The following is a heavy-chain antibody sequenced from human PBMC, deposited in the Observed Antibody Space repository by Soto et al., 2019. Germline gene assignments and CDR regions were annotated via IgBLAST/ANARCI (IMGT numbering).Heavy chain of an antibody. D-gene: IGHD1-1*01. CDR1: GGSISSVDHY. CDR2: MNHIGST. Sequence: QVQLQESGPGLVKPSQTLSLTCTVSGGSISSVDHYWSWSRQPPGKGLEWIGYMNHIGSTYYNPYLKSRVSISVDTSKNQFSLQLSSVTATDTAVYYCARVQGNWNQIDNWGQGTLVTVPS. CDR3: ARVQGNWNQIDN. V-gene: IGHV4-30-4*01. J-gene: IGHJ4*02.